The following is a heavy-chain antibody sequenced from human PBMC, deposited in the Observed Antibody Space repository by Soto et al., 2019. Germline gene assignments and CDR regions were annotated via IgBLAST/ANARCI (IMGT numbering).Heavy chain of an antibody. D-gene: IGHD1-1*01. CDR1: GGSISSYY. Sequence: PSETLSLTCTVSGGSISSYYWSWIRQPPGKGLEWNGYIYYSGSTNYNPSLKSRVTISVDTSKNQFSLKLSSVTAADTAVYYCAREGVSTGPLSNWFDPWGQGTLVTVSS. CDR3: AREGVSTGPLSNWFDP. V-gene: IGHV4-59*01. CDR2: IYYSGST. J-gene: IGHJ5*02.